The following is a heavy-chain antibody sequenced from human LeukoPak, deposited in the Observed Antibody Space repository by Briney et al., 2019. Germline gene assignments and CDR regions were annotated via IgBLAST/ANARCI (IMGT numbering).Heavy chain of an antibody. CDR2: IDSTGKV. D-gene: IGHD6-19*01. V-gene: IGHV4-39*07. Sequence: SETLSLTCTVSGGSISTSGYSWGWIRQPPGKGLEYFATIDSTGKVYYNPSLRSRVTMSADTSKNQFSLKLSSMTAADTAVYYCTRDRGQWLVDSWGQGTLVTVSS. CDR3: TRDRGQWLVDS. J-gene: IGHJ5*01. CDR1: GGSISTSGYS.